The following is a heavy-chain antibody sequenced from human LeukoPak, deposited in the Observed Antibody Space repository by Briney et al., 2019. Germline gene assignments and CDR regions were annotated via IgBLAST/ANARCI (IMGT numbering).Heavy chain of an antibody. J-gene: IGHJ3*02. D-gene: IGHD3-3*01. CDR2: ISNDSVDK. V-gene: IGHV3-11*04. Sequence: GGALRLSCVGSGFSLSDYYMSWIRQAPGKGLEWVSYISNDSVDKYYVDSVRGRFTISRDNAKKSMYLQMSGLRVEDTAVYYCARRDWVSGAVRAFDIWGQGTMVTVSS. CDR3: ARRDWVSGAVRAFDI. CDR1: GFSLSDYY.